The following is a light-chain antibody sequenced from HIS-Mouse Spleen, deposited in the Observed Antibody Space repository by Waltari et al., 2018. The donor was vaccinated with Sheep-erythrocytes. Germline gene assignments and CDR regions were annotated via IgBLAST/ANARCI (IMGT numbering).Light chain of an antibody. Sequence: EIVLTQSPATLSWSPGERATLSCRASQRVSSYLAWYQQKPGQAPGLLIYDASNRATGIPARFSGSGSGTDFTLTISSLEPEDFAVYYCQQRSNWPPTFGQGTKVEIK. J-gene: IGKJ1*01. CDR2: DAS. V-gene: IGKV3-11*01. CDR3: QQRSNWPPT. CDR1: QRVSSY.